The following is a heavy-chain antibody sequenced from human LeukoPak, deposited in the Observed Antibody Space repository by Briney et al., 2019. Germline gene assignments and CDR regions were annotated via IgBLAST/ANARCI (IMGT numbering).Heavy chain of an antibody. Sequence: PGGSLRLSCAASGFTFSTYGMIWVRQAPGKGLEWVAFVRHDGSNKYYADSVKGRFTISRDKSKNTLYLQMNSLRAEDTAVYYCAKDMQAYCGGDCYLPDYWGQGTLVTVSS. CDR1: GFTFSTYG. D-gene: IGHD2-21*01. CDR2: VRHDGSNK. CDR3: AKDMQAYCGGDCYLPDY. V-gene: IGHV3-30*02. J-gene: IGHJ4*02.